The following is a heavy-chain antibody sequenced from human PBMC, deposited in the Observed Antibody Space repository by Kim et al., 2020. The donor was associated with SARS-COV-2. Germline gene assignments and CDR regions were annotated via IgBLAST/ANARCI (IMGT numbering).Heavy chain of an antibody. Sequence: SETLSLTCTVSGYSISSGYYWGWIRQPPGKGLEWIGSIYHSGSTYYNPSLKSRVTISVDTSKNQFSLKLSSVTAADTAVYYCARAPGTYYYGSGSYKVGYFDYWGQGTLVTVSS. D-gene: IGHD3-10*01. CDR3: ARAPGTYYYGSGSYKVGYFDY. J-gene: IGHJ4*02. CDR1: GYSISSGYY. V-gene: IGHV4-38-2*02. CDR2: IYHSGST.